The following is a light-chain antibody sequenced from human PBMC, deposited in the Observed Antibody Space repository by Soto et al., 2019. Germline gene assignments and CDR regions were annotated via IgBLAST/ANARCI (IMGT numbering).Light chain of an antibody. CDR3: QQYGSSL. CDR1: QTVRDN. CDR2: GAT. V-gene: IGKV3-20*01. J-gene: IGKJ3*01. Sequence: VMTQSPASLSVSPWERATLSCRASQTVRDNLGWYQQKPGQPPRLLIYGATTRATGIPARFSGSGSGTDFTLTISRLEPEDFAVYYCQQYGSSLFGPGTKVDIK.